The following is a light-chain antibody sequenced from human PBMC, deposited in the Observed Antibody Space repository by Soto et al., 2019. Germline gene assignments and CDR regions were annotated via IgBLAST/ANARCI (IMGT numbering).Light chain of an antibody. CDR1: QSISVN. V-gene: IGKV1-39*01. CDR3: QQSYNVPRT. CDR2: GTF. Sequence: DIQMTQSPSSLSASIGDRVTITCRASQSISVNLNWYQQKPGKAPNLLIYGTFRLQSGVPSRFSGSGSGTDFTLTISSLQPEDFATYYCQQSYNVPRTFGQGTTVEVK. J-gene: IGKJ1*01.